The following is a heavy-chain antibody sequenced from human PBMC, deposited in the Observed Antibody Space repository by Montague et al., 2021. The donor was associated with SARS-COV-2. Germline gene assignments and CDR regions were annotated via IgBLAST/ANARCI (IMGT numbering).Heavy chain of an antibody. CDR1: GFTFSSYW. CDR3: AAGQSSSWL. V-gene: IGHV3-7*01. CDR2: IKQDGSEK. Sequence: SLRLSCAASGFTFSSYWTSWVRQAPGKGLEWVATIKQDGSEKYYVDSVKGRFTISRDNAKNSLYLQMNSLRAEDTAVYYCAAGQSSSWLWGQGTLVTVSS. J-gene: IGHJ4*02. D-gene: IGHD6-13*01.